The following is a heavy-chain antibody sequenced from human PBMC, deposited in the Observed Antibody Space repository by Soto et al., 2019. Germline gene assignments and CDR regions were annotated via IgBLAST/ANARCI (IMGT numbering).Heavy chain of an antibody. CDR2: ISYDGNNK. Sequence: QVQLVESGGGVVQPGRSMRLSCAASGFTFSIYAMHCVRQSPGNGLECVAVISYDGNNKYYADSVKGRFTISIDNSKNTLYLQMNRLRAEDTAVYYCARGTLLYFDCLGGTYWFDPWGKGTLVTVYS. D-gene: IGHD3-9*01. CDR3: ARGTLLYFDCLGGTYWFDP. J-gene: IGHJ5*02. CDR1: GFTFSIYA. V-gene: IGHV3-30-3*01.